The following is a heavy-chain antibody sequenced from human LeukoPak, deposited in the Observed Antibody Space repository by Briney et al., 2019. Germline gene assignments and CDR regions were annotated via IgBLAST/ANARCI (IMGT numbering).Heavy chain of an antibody. CDR2: IYYSGNT. CDR3: ARVFPPHYDFWSGSENYFDP. D-gene: IGHD3-3*01. CDR1: GGSISSYY. V-gene: IGHV4-59*01. Sequence: SETLSLTCTVSGGSISSYYWSWIRQPPGKGLEWIGYIYYSGNTNYKPSLKSRVTISVDTSKNQFPLKLSSVTAADTAVYYCARVFPPHYDFWSGSENYFDPWGQGTLVTVSS. J-gene: IGHJ5*02.